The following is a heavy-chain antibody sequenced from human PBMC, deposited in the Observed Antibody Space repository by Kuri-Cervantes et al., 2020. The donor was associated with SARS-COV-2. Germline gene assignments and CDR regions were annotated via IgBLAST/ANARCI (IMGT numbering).Heavy chain of an antibody. D-gene: IGHD3-3*01. CDR2: IYYSGST. V-gene: IGHV4-39*01. Sequence: SETLSLTCTVSGGSISSYYWGWIRQPPGKGLEWIGSIYYSGSTYYNPSLESRVTISVDTSKNQFSLKLSSVTAADTAVYYCATPRTRTIFGVVYDAFDIWGQGTMVTVSS. CDR3: ATPRTRTIFGVVYDAFDI. CDR1: GGSISSYY. J-gene: IGHJ3*02.